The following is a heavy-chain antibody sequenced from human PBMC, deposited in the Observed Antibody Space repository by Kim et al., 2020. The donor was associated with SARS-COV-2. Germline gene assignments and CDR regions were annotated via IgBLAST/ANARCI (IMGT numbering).Heavy chain of an antibody. J-gene: IGHJ3*02. D-gene: IGHD1-26*01. CDR2: IDRDGTTT. CDR3: ARIAIRMGRAALDI. Sequence: GGSLRLSCAASDFTFSSYWMHWVRQAPGKGLEWVSRIDRDGTTTTYADSVKGRFTISRDNAENMLYLQMNSPRAEDTAVYYCARIAIRMGRAALDIWGQGTMVPVSS. CDR1: DFTFSSYW. V-gene: IGHV3-74*01.